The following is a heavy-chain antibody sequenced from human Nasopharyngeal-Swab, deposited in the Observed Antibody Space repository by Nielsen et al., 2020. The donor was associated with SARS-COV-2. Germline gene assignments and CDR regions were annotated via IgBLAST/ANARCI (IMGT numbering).Heavy chain of an antibody. J-gene: IGHJ4*02. CDR1: GYTFTSYG. Sequence: ASVKVSCKASGYTFTSYGIGWVRQAPGKGLEWMGWISAYNGNTNYAQTLQGRVTMTTDTSTSTAYLELRSLRSDDTAVYYCARTYYDFWSGPHPGYFDYWGQGTLVTVSS. CDR3: ARTYYDFWSGPHPGYFDY. CDR2: ISAYNGNT. V-gene: IGHV1-18*01. D-gene: IGHD3-3*01.